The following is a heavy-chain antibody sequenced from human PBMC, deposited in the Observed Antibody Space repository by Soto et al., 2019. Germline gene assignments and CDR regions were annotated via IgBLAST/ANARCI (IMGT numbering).Heavy chain of an antibody. J-gene: IGHJ5*02. V-gene: IGHV4-59*01. D-gene: IGHD2-2*01. CDR2: IYYSGST. CDR1: GGSISSYY. CDR3: ARGGDIVVVPAAAFDP. Sequence: SETLSLTCTVSGGSISSYYWSWIRQPPGKGLEWIGYIYYSGSTNYNPSLKSRVTISVDTSKNQFSLKLSSVTAADTAVYYCARGGDIVVVPAAAFDPWGQGTLVTVSS.